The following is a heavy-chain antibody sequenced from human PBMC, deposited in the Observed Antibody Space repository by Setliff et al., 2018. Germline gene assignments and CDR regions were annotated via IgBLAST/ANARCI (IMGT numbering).Heavy chain of an antibody. J-gene: IGHJ1*01. D-gene: IGHD6-13*01. V-gene: IGHV3-30*04. CDR3: ARDRKRRSSSWENYFQH. CDR1: GFTFSSYA. CDR2: ISYDGSNK. Sequence: QAGGSLRLSCAASGFTFSSYAMHWVRQAPGKGLEWVAVISYDGSNKYYADSVKGRFTISRDNSKNTLYLQMNSLRAEDTAVYYCARDRKRRSSSWENYFQHWGQGTLVTVSS.